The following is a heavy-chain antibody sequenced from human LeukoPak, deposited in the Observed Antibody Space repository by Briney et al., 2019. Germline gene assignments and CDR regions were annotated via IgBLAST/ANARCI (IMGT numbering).Heavy chain of an antibody. Sequence: GASVKVSCKASGYTFTSYGISWVRQAPGQGLEWMGWINPNSGGTNYAQKFQGRVTMTRDTSISTAYMELSRLRSDDTAVYYCARSVAGYSSGWYPLGYWGQGTLVTVSS. D-gene: IGHD6-19*01. V-gene: IGHV1-2*02. J-gene: IGHJ4*02. CDR1: GYTFTSYG. CDR3: ARSVAGYSSGWYPLGY. CDR2: INPNSGGT.